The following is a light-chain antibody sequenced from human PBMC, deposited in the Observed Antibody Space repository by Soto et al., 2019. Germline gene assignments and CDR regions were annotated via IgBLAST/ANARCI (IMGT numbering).Light chain of an antibody. V-gene: IGKV3-20*01. J-gene: IGKJ1*01. CDR2: SAS. Sequence: EIVLTQSPGTLSFSPGERATLSCRAIPTFFSGCLAWYQQRPGKAPRLLIHSASSRDGGIPDRFSGSGSGTEFTLTISRLEPEDFAVYYCQQYDSYPTFGQGTKVDIK. CDR3: QQYDSYPT. CDR1: PTFFSGC.